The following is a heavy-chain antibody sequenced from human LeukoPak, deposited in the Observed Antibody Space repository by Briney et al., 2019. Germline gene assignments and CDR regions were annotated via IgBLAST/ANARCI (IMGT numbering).Heavy chain of an antibody. J-gene: IGHJ4*02. CDR1: GYTFTGYY. Sequence: GESLKISCKASGYTFTGYYMHWVRQAPGQGLEWMGWINPNSGGTNYAQKFQGRVTMTRDTSISTAYMELSRLRSDDTAVYYCARGLISTIFGVVIKSEFWDYWGQGTLVTVSS. V-gene: IGHV1-2*02. CDR2: INPNSGGT. CDR3: ARGLISTIFGVVIKSEFWDY. D-gene: IGHD3-3*01.